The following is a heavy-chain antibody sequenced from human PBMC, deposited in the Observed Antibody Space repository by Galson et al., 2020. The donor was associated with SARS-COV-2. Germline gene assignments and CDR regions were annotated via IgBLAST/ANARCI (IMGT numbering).Heavy chain of an antibody. J-gene: IGHJ4*02. CDR1: GVSISSYY. D-gene: IGHD3-22*01. V-gene: IGHV4-59*01. CDR2: IYYSGST. CDR3: ARESYDSSGYYLAYFDY. Sequence: SETLSLTCTVSGVSISSYYWSWIRQPPGKGLEWIGYIYYSGSTNYNPSLKSRVTISVDTSKNQFSLKPSSVTAADTAVYYCARESYDSSGYYLAYFDYWGQGTLVTVSS.